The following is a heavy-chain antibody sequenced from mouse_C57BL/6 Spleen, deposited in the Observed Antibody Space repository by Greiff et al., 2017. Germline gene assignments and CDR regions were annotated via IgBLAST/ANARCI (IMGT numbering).Heavy chain of an antibody. D-gene: IGHD1-1*01. Sequence: EVKLVESGGGLVKPGGSLKLPCAASGFTFSSYAMSWVRQTPEKRLEWVATISDGGSYTYYPDNVKGRFTISRDNAKNNLYLQMSHLKSEDTAMYYCARDEDYGGAMDYWGQGTSVTVSS. V-gene: IGHV5-4*01. J-gene: IGHJ4*01. CDR2: ISDGGSYT. CDR1: GFTFSSYA. CDR3: ARDEDYGGAMDY.